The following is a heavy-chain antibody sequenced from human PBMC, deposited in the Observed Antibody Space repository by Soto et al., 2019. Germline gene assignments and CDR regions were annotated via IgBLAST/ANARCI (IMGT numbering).Heavy chain of an antibody. CDR3: ARMTTGIQPWLLD. V-gene: IGHV4-34*01. D-gene: IGHD5-18*01. CDR1: GGSFSGYY. J-gene: IGHJ4*02. Sequence: SETLSLTCAVYGGSFSGYYWSWIRQPPGKGLEWIGEINHSGSTNYNPSLKSRVTISVDTSKNQFSLKLSSVTAADTAVYYCARMTTGIQPWLLDWAPGTLVPV. CDR2: INHSGST.